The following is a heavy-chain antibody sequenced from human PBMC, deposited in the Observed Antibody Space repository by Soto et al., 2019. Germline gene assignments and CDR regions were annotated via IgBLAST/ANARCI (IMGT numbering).Heavy chain of an antibody. CDR1: GFTFSSYS. J-gene: IGHJ4*02. CDR2: ISSRSSYI. D-gene: IGHD2-2*01. CDR3: ARVTLGYCISTSCFYDY. V-gene: IGHV3-21*01. Sequence: PGVSLRLSCEASGFTFSSYSMNWVPQAPGKGLEWVSSISSRSSYIYYADSVKGRFTISRDNAKNSLYLQMNSLRAEDTAVYYCARVTLGYCISTSCFYDYWGQGT.